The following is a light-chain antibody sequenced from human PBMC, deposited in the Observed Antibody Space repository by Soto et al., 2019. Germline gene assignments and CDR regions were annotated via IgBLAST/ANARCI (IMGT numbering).Light chain of an antibody. CDR1: QSVGND. CDR2: DAS. V-gene: IGKV3-11*01. J-gene: IGKJ4*01. CDR3: QQSSSWPLT. Sequence: EIVLTQSPSPLSLSPGQRATLSCRASQSVGNDLAWYQQKPGQAHRLLIYDASNRATGIPARFSGSGSGTDFTLTSSSPEPEDFAVYYCQQSSSWPLTFGGGTKVEIK.